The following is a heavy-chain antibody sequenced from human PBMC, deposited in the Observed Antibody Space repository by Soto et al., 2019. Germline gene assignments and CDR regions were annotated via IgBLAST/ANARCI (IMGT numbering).Heavy chain of an antibody. J-gene: IGHJ6*03. CDR1: GFTVSSNY. Sequence: GESLKISCAASGFTVSSNYMSWVRQAPGKGLEWVSVIYSGGSTYYADSVKGRFTISRDNSKNTLYLQMNSLRAEDTAVYYCARAIGCSSTSCYYYYMDVWGKGTTVTVSS. CDR2: IYSGGST. D-gene: IGHD2-2*01. V-gene: IGHV3-66*01. CDR3: ARAIGCSSTSCYYYYMDV.